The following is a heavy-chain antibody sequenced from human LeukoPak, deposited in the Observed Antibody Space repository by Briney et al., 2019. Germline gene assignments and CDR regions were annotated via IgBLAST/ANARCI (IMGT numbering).Heavy chain of an antibody. Sequence: SETLSLTCAVYGVSFSAYYWSWIRQSAGKGLEWIGESDHSGSTNYNPSLKSRVTISLDTSKNQISLKLSSVTAADTAVYFCARLKDWYDNGSDKWFDPWGQGTLVTVSS. CDR2: SDHSGST. J-gene: IGHJ5*02. CDR3: ARLKDWYDNGSDKWFDP. V-gene: IGHV4-34*01. CDR1: GVSFSAYY. D-gene: IGHD3/OR15-3a*01.